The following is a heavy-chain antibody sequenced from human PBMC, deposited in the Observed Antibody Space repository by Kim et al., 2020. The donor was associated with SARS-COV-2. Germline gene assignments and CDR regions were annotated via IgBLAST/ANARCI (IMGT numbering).Heavy chain of an antibody. D-gene: IGHD2-2*01. J-gene: IGHJ6*02. Sequence: VKGRFPISRDNSKTTLYLQMNSLRAEDTAVYYCAKSRGSAVYYYYYGMDVWGQGTTVTVSS. V-gene: IGHV3-23*01. CDR3: AKSRGSAVYYYYYGMDV.